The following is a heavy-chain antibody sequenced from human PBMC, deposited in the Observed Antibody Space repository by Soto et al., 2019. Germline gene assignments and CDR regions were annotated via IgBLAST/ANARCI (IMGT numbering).Heavy chain of an antibody. CDR2: ISPFNGNI. Sequence: ASVKVSCKASGYTFRNYGISWVRQAPGQGIEWMGWISPFNGNIKFGQKFQGRVTMTTDTSTSIAYMELTSLRSDDTAVYYCAKEEDSQALDFWGQGTLVTVSS. V-gene: IGHV1-18*01. J-gene: IGHJ4*02. CDR3: AKEEDSQALDF. CDR1: GYTFRNYG.